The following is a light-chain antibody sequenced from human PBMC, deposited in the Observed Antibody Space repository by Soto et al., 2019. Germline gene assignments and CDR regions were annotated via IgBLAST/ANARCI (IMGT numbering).Light chain of an antibody. CDR1: QSVSSSY. J-gene: IGKJ4*01. CDR2: GAS. Sequence: EIVLTQSPGTLSLSPGERATLSCRASQSVSSSYLAWYQQKPGQAPRLLIYGASSRATGIPDRFSGSGSGTDFTLTISRLEPEDFAVYYCQQYDSSLGLTLGGGTKVEIK. V-gene: IGKV3-20*01. CDR3: QQYDSSLGLT.